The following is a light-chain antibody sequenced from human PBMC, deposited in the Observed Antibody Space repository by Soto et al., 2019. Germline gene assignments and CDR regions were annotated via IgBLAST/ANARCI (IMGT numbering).Light chain of an antibody. V-gene: IGLV2-14*01. J-gene: IGLJ1*01. Sequence: QSVLTQPASVSGSPGQSITITCTGTSSDVGGYNYVSWYQQHPGKAPKLMIYEVSNRPSGVSNRFSGSKSGNTASLTISGLQAEDEADYYCSSYTSSSTLVFGTRTKGTV. CDR2: EVS. CDR3: SSYTSSSTLV. CDR1: SSDVGGYNY.